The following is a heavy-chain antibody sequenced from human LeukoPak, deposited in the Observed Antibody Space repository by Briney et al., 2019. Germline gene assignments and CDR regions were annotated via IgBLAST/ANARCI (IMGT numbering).Heavy chain of an antibody. J-gene: IGHJ4*02. Sequence: GGSLRLSCAAPGFTFSSYGMHWVRQAPGKGLEWVAVIWYDGSNKYYADSVKGRFTISRDNSKNTLYLQMNSLRAEDTAVYYCARSPYDFWSGYLYHDYWGQGTLVTVSS. CDR1: GFTFSSYG. D-gene: IGHD3-3*01. V-gene: IGHV3-33*01. CDR2: IWYDGSNK. CDR3: ARSPYDFWSGYLYHDY.